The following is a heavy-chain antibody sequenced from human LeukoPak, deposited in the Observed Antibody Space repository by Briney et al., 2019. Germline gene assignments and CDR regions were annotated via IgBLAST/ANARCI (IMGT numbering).Heavy chain of an antibody. D-gene: IGHD3-10*01. CDR3: ARHPDPDYYGPGSYHRPYYFDY. V-gene: IGHV4-59*08. Sequence: SETLSLTCTVSGGSISSYYWSWVRQPPGKGLEWIGYIYYSGSANYNPSLKSRVTISVDTSKNQFSLKLSSVTAADTAVYYCARHPDPDYYGPGSYHRPYYFDYWGQGTLVTVSS. J-gene: IGHJ4*02. CDR1: GGSISSYY. CDR2: IYYSGSA.